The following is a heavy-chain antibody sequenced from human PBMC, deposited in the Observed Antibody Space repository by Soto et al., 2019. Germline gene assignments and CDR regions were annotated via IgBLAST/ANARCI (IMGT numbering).Heavy chain of an antibody. CDR2: ISGSGGST. CDR1: GFTFSSYA. D-gene: IGHD1-26*01. V-gene: IGHV3-23*01. CDR3: ARRGSGSYSDY. Sequence: EVQLLESGGGLVQPVGSLRLSCAASGFTFSSYAMRWVRQAPGKGLEWVSAISGSGGSTYYSDSVKGRFTISRDNSKNTLYLQMNSLRAEDTAVYYCARRGSGSYSDYWGQGPLVTVSS. J-gene: IGHJ4*02.